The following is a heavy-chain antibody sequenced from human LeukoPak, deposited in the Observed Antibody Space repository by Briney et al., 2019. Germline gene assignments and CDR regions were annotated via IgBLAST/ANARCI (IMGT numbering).Heavy chain of an antibody. CDR3: ARDRGSGSYYNSHYGMDV. CDR2: INPNSGGT. CDR1: GYTFTGYY. D-gene: IGHD3-10*01. V-gene: IGHV1-2*04. Sequence: ASVKVSRKASGYTFTGYYMHWVRQAPGQGLEWMGWINPNSGGTNYAQKFQGWVTMTRDTSISTAYMELSRLRSDDTAVYYCARDRGSGSYYNSHYGMDVWGQGTTVTVSS. J-gene: IGHJ6*02.